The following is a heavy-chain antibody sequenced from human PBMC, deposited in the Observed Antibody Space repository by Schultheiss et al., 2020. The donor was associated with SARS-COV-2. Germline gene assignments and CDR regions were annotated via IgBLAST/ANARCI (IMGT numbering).Heavy chain of an antibody. J-gene: IGHJ4*02. D-gene: IGHD2-21*01. V-gene: IGHV3-33*08. Sequence: GGSLRLSCAASGFTFSNAWMSWVRQAPGKGLEWVAVIWYDGSNKYYADSVKGRFTISRDNSKNTLYLQMNSLRAEDTAVYYCAKVGSILWWCSYDYWGQGTLVTVSS. CDR2: IWYDGSNK. CDR3: AKVGSILWWCSYDY. CDR1: GFTFSNAW.